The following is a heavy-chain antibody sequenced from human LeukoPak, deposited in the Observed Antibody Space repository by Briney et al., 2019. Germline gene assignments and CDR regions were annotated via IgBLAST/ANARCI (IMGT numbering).Heavy chain of an antibody. CDR3: AKGLPDYGDYVEAFDI. Sequence: GGSPRLSCAASGFTFSSYAMSWVRQAPGKGLEWVSAISGSGGSTYYADSVKGRFTISRDNSKNTLYLQMNSLRAEDTAVYYCAKGLPDYGDYVEAFDIWGQGTMVTVSS. D-gene: IGHD4-17*01. J-gene: IGHJ3*02. V-gene: IGHV3-23*01. CDR1: GFTFSSYA. CDR2: ISGSGGST.